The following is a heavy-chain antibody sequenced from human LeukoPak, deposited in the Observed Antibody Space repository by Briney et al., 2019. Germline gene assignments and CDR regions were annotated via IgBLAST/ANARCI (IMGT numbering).Heavy chain of an antibody. CDR3: ARDPIVIAAAGTRNNWFDP. V-gene: IGHV3-21*01. J-gene: IGHJ5*02. CDR2: ISSSSSYI. D-gene: IGHD6-13*01. Sequence: GGSLRLSCAASGFTFSSYSMNWVRQAPGKGLEWVSSISSSSSYIYYADSVKGRFTISRDNAKNSLYLQMNSLRAEDTAVYYCARDPIVIAAAGTRNNWFDPWGQGTLVTVSS. CDR1: GFTFSSYS.